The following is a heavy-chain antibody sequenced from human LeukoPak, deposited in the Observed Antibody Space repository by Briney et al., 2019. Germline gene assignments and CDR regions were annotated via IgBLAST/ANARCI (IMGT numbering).Heavy chain of an antibody. CDR1: GGSFSAYY. V-gene: IGHV4-34*01. CDR3: ARVASTHSITMVPLAMDV. Sequence: PSETLSLTCVVYGGSFSAYYWSWIRQPPGKGLEWIGEINHSGTTNYNPSLQSRVTISVDTSKNQFSLKLSSVTAADTAVYYCARVASTHSITMVPLAMDVWGKGTTVIISS. J-gene: IGHJ6*03. D-gene: IGHD3-10*01. CDR2: INHSGTT.